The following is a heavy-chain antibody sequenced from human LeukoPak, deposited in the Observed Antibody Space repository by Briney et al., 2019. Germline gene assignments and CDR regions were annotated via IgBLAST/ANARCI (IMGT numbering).Heavy chain of an antibody. J-gene: IGHJ3*02. CDR3: TRDRPRYDYGDYRDAFDI. CDR1: GFTFGDYT. V-gene: IGHV3-49*03. Sequence: GGSLRLSCTTSGFTFGDYTMSWFRQAPGKGLEWVGSIRSKAYGGTTEYAASVKGRFTISRDDSKSIAYLQMNSLKTEDTAVYYCTRDRPRYDYGDYRDAFDIWGQGTMVTVSS. D-gene: IGHD4-17*01. CDR2: IRSKAYGGTT.